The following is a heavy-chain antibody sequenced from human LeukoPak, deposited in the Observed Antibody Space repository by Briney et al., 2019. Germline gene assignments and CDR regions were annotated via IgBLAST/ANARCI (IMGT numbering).Heavy chain of an antibody. CDR2: IYPGDSDT. Sequence: GESLKISCKGSGYSFTSYWTGWVRQMPGKGLEWMGIIYPGDSDTRYSPSFQGQVTISADKSTSTAYLQWSSLKASDTAMYYCARHKYTSGWYSDYWGQGTLVTVSS. CDR1: GYSFTSYW. D-gene: IGHD6-19*01. J-gene: IGHJ4*02. CDR3: ARHKYTSGWYSDY. V-gene: IGHV5-51*01.